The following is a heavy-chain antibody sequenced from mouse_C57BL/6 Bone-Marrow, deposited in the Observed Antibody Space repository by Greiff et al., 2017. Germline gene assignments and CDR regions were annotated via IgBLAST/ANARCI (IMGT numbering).Heavy chain of an antibody. J-gene: IGHJ1*03. CDR2: IDPSDSYT. CDR3: ARGYYDYDEYWYFDV. Sequence: QVQLQQPGAELVKPGASVKLSCKASGYTFTSYWMQWVKQRPGQGLEWIGEIDPSDSYTNYNQKFKGKATLTVDTSSSTAYMQLSSLTSEDSAVYYGARGYYDYDEYWYFDVWGTGTTVTVSS. V-gene: IGHV1-50*01. CDR1: GYTFTSYW. D-gene: IGHD2-4*01.